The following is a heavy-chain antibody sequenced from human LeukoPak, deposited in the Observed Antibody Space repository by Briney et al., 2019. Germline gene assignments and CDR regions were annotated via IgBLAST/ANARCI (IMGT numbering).Heavy chain of an antibody. CDR1: GGTFSSYA. CDR2: IIPIFGTA. CDR3: AVYYDSRTDAFDI. D-gene: IGHD3-22*01. Sequence: SVKVSCKASGGTFSSYAISWVRQAPGQGLEWMGGIIPIFGTANYAQKFQGRVTITADESTSTAYMELSSLRSEDTAVYYCAVYYDSRTDAFDIWGQGTMATVSS. J-gene: IGHJ3*02. V-gene: IGHV1-69*13.